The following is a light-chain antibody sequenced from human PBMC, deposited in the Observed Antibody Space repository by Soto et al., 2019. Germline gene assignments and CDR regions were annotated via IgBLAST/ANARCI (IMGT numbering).Light chain of an antibody. J-gene: IGKJ1*01. Sequence: EILLTQSPGTLTVSPGDRVTLSCRASQSVEINLAWYQQRAGQAPRLLVYGASTKATDMPGRFSGRGSGTEFTLTINNLQSEDFEIYYCQQYRNWPRTFGQGTKVDIK. CDR3: QQYRNWPRT. V-gene: IGKV3-15*01. CDR1: QSVEIN. CDR2: GAS.